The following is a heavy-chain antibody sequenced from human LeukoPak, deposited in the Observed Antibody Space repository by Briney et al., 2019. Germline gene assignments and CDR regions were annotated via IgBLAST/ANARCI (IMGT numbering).Heavy chain of an antibody. CDR3: ARDSLDYGDYVGTNWFDP. V-gene: IGHV3-53*01. CDR2: IHSDGTT. D-gene: IGHD4-17*01. J-gene: IGHJ5*02. CDR1: EFSVSHNY. Sequence: GGSLRLSCAASEFSVSHNYMSWVRQAPGKGLEWVSVIHSDGTTHYADSVKGRFTISRDNSKNTLYLQMNSLRAEDTAVYYCARDSLDYGDYVGTNWFDPWGQGTLVTVSS.